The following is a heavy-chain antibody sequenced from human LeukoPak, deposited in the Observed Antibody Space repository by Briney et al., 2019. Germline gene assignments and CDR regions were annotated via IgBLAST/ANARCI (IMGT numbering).Heavy chain of an antibody. CDR1: GFTFSSYW. J-gene: IGHJ4*02. CDR2: IKEDGSEK. V-gene: IGHV3-7*03. Sequence: PGGSLRLSCAASGFTFSSYWMSWVRQAPGKGMEWVANIKEDGSEKYYVDSVKGRFTISRDNAKNSLYLQMNSLRAEDTAVYYCARDQNRRRTGLPLYYFDYWGQGTLVTVSS. CDR3: ARDQNRRRTGLPLYYFDY. D-gene: IGHD1-1*01.